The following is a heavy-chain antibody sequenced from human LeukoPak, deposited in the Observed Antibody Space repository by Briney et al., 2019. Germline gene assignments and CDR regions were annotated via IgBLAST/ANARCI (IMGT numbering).Heavy chain of an antibody. CDR1: GYTFTGYY. V-gene: IGHV1-8*02. CDR3: ARGRGRYCSSTSCYVRNWFDP. D-gene: IGHD2-2*01. Sequence: ASVKVSCEASGYTFTGYYMHWVRQATGQGLEWMGWMNPNSGNTGYAQKFQGRVTMTRNTSISTAYMELSSLRSEDTAVYYCARGRGRYCSSTSCYVRNWFDPWGQGTLVTVSS. CDR2: MNPNSGNT. J-gene: IGHJ5*02.